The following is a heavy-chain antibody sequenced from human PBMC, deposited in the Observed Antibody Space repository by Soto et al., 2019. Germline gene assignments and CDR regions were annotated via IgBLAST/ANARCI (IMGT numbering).Heavy chain of an antibody. CDR3: ARTTIRYFGRWFDP. CDR2: IYYSGST. D-gene: IGHD3-9*01. CDR1: GGSVSSGSYY. Sequence: SETLSLTCTVSGGSVSSGSYYWSWIRQPPGKGLEWIGYIYYSGSTNYNPSLKSRVTISVDTSKNQFSLKLSSVTAADTAVYYCARTTIRYFGRWFDPWGQGTLVTVSS. V-gene: IGHV4-61*01. J-gene: IGHJ5*02.